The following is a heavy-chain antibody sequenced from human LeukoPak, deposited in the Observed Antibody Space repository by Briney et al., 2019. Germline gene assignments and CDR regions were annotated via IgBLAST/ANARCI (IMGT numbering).Heavy chain of an antibody. J-gene: IGHJ4*02. CDR2: ISSSSSYI. V-gene: IGHV3-21*01. CDR1: GFTFSSYS. Sequence: GGSLRLSCAASGFTFSSYSMNWVRQAPGRGLECVSSISSSSSYIYYADSVKGRFTISRDNAKNSLYLQMNSLRAEDTAVYYCASRDYYGSGVYWGQGTLVTVSS. CDR3: ASRDYYGSGVY. D-gene: IGHD3-10*01.